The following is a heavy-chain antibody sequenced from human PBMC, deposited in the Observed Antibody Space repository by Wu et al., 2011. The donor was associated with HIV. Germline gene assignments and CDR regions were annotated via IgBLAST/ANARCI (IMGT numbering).Heavy chain of an antibody. CDR1: GYTFTTSG. CDR3: ARDESGSSSFYGMDV. D-gene: IGHD1-26*01. CDR2: ISTYSGNT. V-gene: IGHV1-18*01. Sequence: QVHLVQSGAEVKKPGASVKVSCKASGYTFTTSGVSWVRQAPGQGLEWMGWISTYSGNTKYAQRLQGRVTMTTDTPANTACMELRSLRSDDTAVYFCARDESGSSSFYGMDVWGQGTTVTVSS. J-gene: IGHJ6*02.